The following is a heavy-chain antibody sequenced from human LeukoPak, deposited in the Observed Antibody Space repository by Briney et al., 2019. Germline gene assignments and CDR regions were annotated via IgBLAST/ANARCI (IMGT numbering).Heavy chain of an antibody. D-gene: IGHD2-21*01. Sequence: GGSLRLSCAASGFTFSSYEMNWVRQAPGKGLEWVSYISSSGSTIYYADSVKGRFTISRDNAENSLYLQMNSLRAEDTAVYFCARERQDTILHSGAFDIWGQGTMVTVSS. V-gene: IGHV3-48*03. CDR2: ISSSGSTI. J-gene: IGHJ3*02. CDR1: GFTFSSYE. CDR3: ARERQDTILHSGAFDI.